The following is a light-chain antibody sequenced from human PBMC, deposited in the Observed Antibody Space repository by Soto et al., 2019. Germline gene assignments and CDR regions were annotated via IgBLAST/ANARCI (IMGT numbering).Light chain of an antibody. CDR1: RSNIGSNY. Sequence: QSVLTQPPTASGTPGQRVIVSCSGRRSNIGSNYVYWYQQVPGTAPKLLIYRNDQRPSGVTDRFSGSKSGTSSSLAISRLRSEDEADYYCVAWDDSLSGGVFGGGTQLTVL. CDR2: RND. V-gene: IGLV1-47*01. J-gene: IGLJ7*01. CDR3: VAWDDSLSGGV.